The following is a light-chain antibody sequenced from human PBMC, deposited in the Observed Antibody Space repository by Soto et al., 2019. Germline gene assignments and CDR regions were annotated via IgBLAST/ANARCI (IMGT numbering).Light chain of an antibody. V-gene: IGKV3D-15*01. Sequence: EILMTQSPATLSVSPGERATLSCRASQSLNRNLAWYQQKPGQAPRLIIYGASTRASGIPARFSGSGSGTKFTPPISSLPSEDFALYYLQHYNDWPPAFTFGPGTKVDL. J-gene: IGKJ3*01. CDR2: GAS. CDR1: QSLNRN. CDR3: QHYNDWPPAFT.